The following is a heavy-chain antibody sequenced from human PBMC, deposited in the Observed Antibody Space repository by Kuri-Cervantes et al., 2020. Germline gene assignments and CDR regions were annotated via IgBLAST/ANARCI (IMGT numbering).Heavy chain of an antibody. Sequence: GESLKISCAASGFTFSSYAMHWVRQAPGKGLEWVAVISYDGSNKYYADSVKGRFTISRDNSKNTLYLQMNSPRAEDTAVYYCARDFGSGFRSSYGSWYYFDYWGQGTLVTDSS. D-gene: IGHD5-18*01. CDR1: GFTFSSYA. CDR3: ARDFGSGFRSSYGSWYYFDY. V-gene: IGHV3-30-3*01. J-gene: IGHJ4*02. CDR2: ISYDGSNK.